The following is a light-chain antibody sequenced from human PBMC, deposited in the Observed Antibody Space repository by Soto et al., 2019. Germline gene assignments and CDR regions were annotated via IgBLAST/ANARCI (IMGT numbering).Light chain of an antibody. Sequence: DIQMTQSPSSLSASIGDRVTITCQARHSISTYVNWYQQKPGKAPQLLIYGASSLQSGVPSRFSGRGSGTDFTLTISSLQPEDFATYYGQQSYSNPKTFGQGTKVQI. CDR2: GAS. CDR3: QQSYSNPKT. V-gene: IGKV1-39*01. J-gene: IGKJ1*01. CDR1: HSISTY.